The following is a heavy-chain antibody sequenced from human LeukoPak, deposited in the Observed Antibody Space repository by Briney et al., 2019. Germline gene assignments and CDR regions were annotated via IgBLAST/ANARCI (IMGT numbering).Heavy chain of an antibody. D-gene: IGHD5-24*01. Sequence: SVKVSCRASGGTFSSYAISWVRQAPGQGLEWMGGIIPIFGTANYAQKFQGRVTITADESTSTAYMELSSLRSEDTAVYYCARGRDGYNFDAFDIWGQGTMVTVSS. V-gene: IGHV1-69*13. CDR2: IIPIFGTA. CDR3: ARGRDGYNFDAFDI. CDR1: GGTFSSYA. J-gene: IGHJ3*02.